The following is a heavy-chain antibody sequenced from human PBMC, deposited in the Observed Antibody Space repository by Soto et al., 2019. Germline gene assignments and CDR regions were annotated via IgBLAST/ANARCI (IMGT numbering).Heavy chain of an antibody. CDR1: GFTFSSYA. J-gene: IGHJ4*02. D-gene: IGHD1-7*01. CDR3: ARDRNYPRDQFDN. Sequence: GGSLRLSCVGSGFTFSSYAMSWVRQAPGRGPEWVSAIGGDGSSWYADSVRGRFTISRDNSKNTVYVQMNSQRAEDTAIYYCARDRNYPRDQFDNWGQGILVTVSS. CDR2: IGGDGSS. V-gene: IGHV3-23*01.